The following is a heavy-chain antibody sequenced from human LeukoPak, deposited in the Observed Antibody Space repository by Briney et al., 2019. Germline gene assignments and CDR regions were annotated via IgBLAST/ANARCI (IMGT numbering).Heavy chain of an antibody. J-gene: IGHJ4*02. CDR3: ARAVGIVGAIYDY. V-gene: IGHV1-8*01. CDR2: MNPNSGNT. CDR1: GYPFIGNY. D-gene: IGHD1-26*01. Sequence: ASVKVSCKASGYPFIGNYIHWVRQAPGQGLEWMGWMNPNSGNTGYAQKFQGRVTMTRNTSISTAYMELSSLRSEDTAVYYCARAVGIVGAIYDYWGQGTLVTVSS.